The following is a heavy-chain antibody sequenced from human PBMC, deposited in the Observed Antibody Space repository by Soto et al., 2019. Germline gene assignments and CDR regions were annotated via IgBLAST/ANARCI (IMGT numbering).Heavy chain of an antibody. Sequence: PGGSLRLSCAASGFIFTSNSMNWVRQVPGKGLQWLSSISSSGTFKSYGDSVKGRFTISRDNAKNSLFLQMNNLRGEDTGLYYCARDHTHCGTSPSQAGSWGQRTIDTVSS. CDR2: ISSSGTFK. CDR1: GFIFTSNS. CDR3: ARDHTHCGTSPSQAGS. V-gene: IGHV3-21*01. D-gene: IGHD2-15*01. J-gene: IGHJ5*02.